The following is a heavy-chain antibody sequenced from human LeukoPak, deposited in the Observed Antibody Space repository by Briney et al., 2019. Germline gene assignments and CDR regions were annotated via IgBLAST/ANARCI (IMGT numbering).Heavy chain of an antibody. CDR1: AFTFSKAW. Sequence: GGSLRLSCAASAFTFSKAWMTWVRQAPGKGLEWVGRIKSKTDGGTTDYAAPVKGRITISRDDSKNTVYLQMNSLKTEDTAVYYCTTGDCRSTSCYADYYYYYMDVWGKGTTVTVSS. D-gene: IGHD2-2*01. CDR3: TTGDCRSTSCYADYYYYYMDV. CDR2: IKSKTDGGTT. V-gene: IGHV3-15*01. J-gene: IGHJ6*03.